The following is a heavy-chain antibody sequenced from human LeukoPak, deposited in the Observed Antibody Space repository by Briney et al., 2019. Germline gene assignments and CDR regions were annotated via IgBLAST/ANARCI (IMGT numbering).Heavy chain of an antibody. CDR3: ARGTTIFGVVRNFDY. V-gene: IGHV1-18*01. Sequence: ASVKVSCKASGYTFTSYGISWVRQAPGQGLEWMGWISAYNGNTNYAQKLQGRVTMTTDTSTSTAYMELRSLRSDDTAVYYCARGTTIFGVVRNFDYWGQGTLVTVSS. CDR2: ISAYNGNT. J-gene: IGHJ4*02. D-gene: IGHD3-3*01. CDR1: GYTFTSYG.